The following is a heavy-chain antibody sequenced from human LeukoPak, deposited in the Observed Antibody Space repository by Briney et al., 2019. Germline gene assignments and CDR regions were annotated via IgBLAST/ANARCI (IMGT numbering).Heavy chain of an antibody. CDR1: GFTFSSYS. CDR2: ISSSSSYI. J-gene: IGHJ6*02. V-gene: IGHV3-21*01. D-gene: IGHD3-10*01. Sequence: PGGSLRLSCAASGFTFSSYSMNWVRQAPGKGLEWVSSISSSSSYIYYADSVKGRFTISRDNAKNSLYLQVNSLRAEDTAVYYCARGWILVRGVNHRAQDVWGQGTTVTVSS. CDR3: ARGWILVRGVNHRAQDV.